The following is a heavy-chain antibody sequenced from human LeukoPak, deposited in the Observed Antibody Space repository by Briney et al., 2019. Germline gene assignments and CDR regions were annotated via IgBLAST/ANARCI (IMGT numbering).Heavy chain of an antibody. D-gene: IGHD5-24*01. J-gene: IGHJ5*02. CDR2: IYYSGST. CDR3: AREGAERWLQPGVCDP. CDR1: GGSISSYY. V-gene: IGHV4-59*12. Sequence: KSSETLSLTCTVSGGSISSYYWSWIRQPPGKGLEWIGYIYYSGSTNYNPSLKSRVTISVDTSKNQFSLKLSSVTAADTAVYYCAREGAERWLQPGVCDPWGQGTLVTVSS.